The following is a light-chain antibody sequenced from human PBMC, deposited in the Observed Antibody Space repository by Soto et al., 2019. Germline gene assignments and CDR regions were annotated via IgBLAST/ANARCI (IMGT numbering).Light chain of an antibody. V-gene: IGKV3-20*01. CDR2: GAS. CDR3: QQYDDSQGFI. J-gene: IGKJ3*01. CDR1: QTVNIRY. Sequence: DIVLTQSPVTLSLSPGDRATLSCRASQTVNIRYLAWYQQRPGQAPRLLIYGASNRATAIPGRFSGSGSGTDFTLTISRLEPEDFAVYDCQQYDDSQGFIFGPGTKVDLK.